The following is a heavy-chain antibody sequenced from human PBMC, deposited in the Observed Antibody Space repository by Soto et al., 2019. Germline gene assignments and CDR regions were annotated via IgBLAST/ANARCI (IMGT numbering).Heavy chain of an antibody. CDR2: IYYSGST. D-gene: IGHD6-19*01. Sequence: PSETLSLTCTVSGGSISSSSYYWGWIRQPPGKGLEWIGSIYYSGSTYYNPSLKSRVTISVDTSKNQFSLKLSSVTAADTAVYYCARTGYSSGWYADWGAFDIWGQGTMVTVSS. CDR1: GGSISSSSYY. J-gene: IGHJ3*02. V-gene: IGHV4-39*01. CDR3: ARTGYSSGWYADWGAFDI.